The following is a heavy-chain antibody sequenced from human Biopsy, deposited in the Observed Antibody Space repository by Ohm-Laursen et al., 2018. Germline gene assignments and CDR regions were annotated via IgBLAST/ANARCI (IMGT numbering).Heavy chain of an antibody. D-gene: IGHD3-3*01. CDR1: GFTFKNYA. J-gene: IGHJ5*02. CDR2: INGGGGST. CDR3: ARDLYDFCGGCPFDP. V-gene: IGHV3-23*01. Sequence: SLRLSCAAPGFTFKNYAMSWVRQAPGKGLEYVSIINGGGGSTWYSDPVKGRFTISRDNSKNTLYLQMNSLRAEDAAMYYCARDLYDFCGGCPFDPWGQGTLVTVSP.